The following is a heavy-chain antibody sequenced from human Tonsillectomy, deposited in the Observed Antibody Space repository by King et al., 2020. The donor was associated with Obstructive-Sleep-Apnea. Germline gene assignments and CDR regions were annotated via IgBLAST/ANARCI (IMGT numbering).Heavy chain of an antibody. Sequence: VQLVESGGGVVRPGGSLRLSCAASGFTFDDYGMSWVRHAPGKGLEWVSGINWNGGSTGYADSVKGRFTISRDNAKNSLYLQMNSLRAEDTALYHCARHLHCSGGSCYRRGFDYWGQGTLVTVSS. CDR1: GFTFDDYG. CDR2: INWNGGST. V-gene: IGHV3-20*01. CDR3: ARHLHCSGGSCYRRGFDY. D-gene: IGHD2-15*01. J-gene: IGHJ4*02.